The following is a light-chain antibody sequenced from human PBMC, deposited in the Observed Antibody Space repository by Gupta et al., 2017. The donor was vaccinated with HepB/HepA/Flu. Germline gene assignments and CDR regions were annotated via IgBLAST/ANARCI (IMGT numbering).Light chain of an antibody. J-gene: IGKJ5*01. CDR2: QVS. CDR3: MVGMYWA. CDR1: QSLAYSDGNTY. Sequence: VVTQSPLSLPVAMGQPASISCKSSQSLAYSDGNTYVNWLQKRPGTSPRRLIYQVSNREAGAPDRFSGCGSGTDSTLRISRVEAEDVGVDYGMVGMYWAFGQGTRLEIK. V-gene: IGKV2-30*01.